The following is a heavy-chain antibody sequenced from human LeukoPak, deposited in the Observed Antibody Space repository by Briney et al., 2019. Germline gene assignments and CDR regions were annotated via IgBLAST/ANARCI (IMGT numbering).Heavy chain of an antibody. Sequence: GGSLRLSCAASGFTFSSYRMSWVRQAPGKGLEWVANIKQDGGEIYYVDSVKGRFTISRDNAKNSLSLQMNSLRAEDTAVYYCARDYGGSSPFDYWGQGTLVTVSS. D-gene: IGHD4-23*01. J-gene: IGHJ4*02. V-gene: IGHV3-7*01. CDR2: IKQDGGEI. CDR3: ARDYGGSSPFDY. CDR1: GFTFSSYR.